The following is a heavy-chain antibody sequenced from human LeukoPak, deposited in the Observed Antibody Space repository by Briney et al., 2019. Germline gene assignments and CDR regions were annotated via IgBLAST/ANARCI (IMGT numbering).Heavy chain of an antibody. CDR2: IWYDGSNK. Sequence: PGGSPRLSCAASGFTFSHYGLHWVRQAPGKGLEWVAVIWYDGSNKYYADSVKGRFTISRDNSKNTLYLQMNSLRAEDTALYYCARASLWSGDLQGAPHDAFDIWGQGTLVTVSS. J-gene: IGHJ3*02. CDR3: ARASLWSGDLQGAPHDAFDI. V-gene: IGHV3-33*01. CDR1: GFTFSHYG. D-gene: IGHD3-10*01.